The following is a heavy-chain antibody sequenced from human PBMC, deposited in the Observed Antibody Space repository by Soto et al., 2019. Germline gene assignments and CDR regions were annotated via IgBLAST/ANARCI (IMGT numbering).Heavy chain of an antibody. CDR1: GFAFSSHP. J-gene: IGHJ3*02. Sequence: VQLLESGGGLAQPGGSLRLSCAASGFAFSSHPMSWVRQAPEKGLEWVAGISDGGDLTYNADSVRGRFTISSDNSRNPLYLQMNSLRAEDTAVYYCARRVIGSSRAFDIWGQGTMVTVSS. CDR2: ISDGGDLT. D-gene: IGHD3-10*01. V-gene: IGHV3-23*01. CDR3: ARRVIGSSRAFDI.